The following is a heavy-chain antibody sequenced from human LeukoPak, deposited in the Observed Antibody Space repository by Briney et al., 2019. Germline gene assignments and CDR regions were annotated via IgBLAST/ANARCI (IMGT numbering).Heavy chain of an antibody. V-gene: IGHV3-9*01. Sequence: GGCMRLSWAASGFTFDDYSMHWVRQAPGRGLEWVSCISWNSGSIVYADSVKGRFTISRDNAKHSLYLQMNSLRAEDKALYYCAKGLGYCSSTSCYFDYWGQGTLVTVSS. CDR3: AKGLGYCSSTSCYFDY. CDR1: GFTFDDYS. J-gene: IGHJ4*02. D-gene: IGHD2-2*01. CDR2: ISWNSGSI.